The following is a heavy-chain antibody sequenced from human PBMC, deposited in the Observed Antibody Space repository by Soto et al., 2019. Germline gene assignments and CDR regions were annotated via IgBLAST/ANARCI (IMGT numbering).Heavy chain of an antibody. CDR3: AKMGRRAMAFDY. Sequence: GASLRLSCAASGFLLRSYAMSWVRQAPGKGLGWVSTISGSSGSTYYADSVEGRFSISRDNYENTLYLQMNGLRAEDTAVYCCAKMGRRAMAFDYRGQGTLVTVS. D-gene: IGHD2-8*01. CDR1: GFLLRSYA. V-gene: IGHV3-23*01. CDR2: ISGSSGST. J-gene: IGHJ4*02.